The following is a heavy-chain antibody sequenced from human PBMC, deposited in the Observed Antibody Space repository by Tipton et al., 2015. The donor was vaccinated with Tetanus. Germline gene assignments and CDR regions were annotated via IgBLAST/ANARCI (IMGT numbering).Heavy chain of an antibody. J-gene: IGHJ5*02. Sequence: SLRLSCAVSGFNFSNYWMHWVRQVPGKGLMWVSRISGDGTSTSYASSVRGRFTIFRNNAKNTVHLQMSGLRAEDTAVYYCARARVVAGTGGFNPGGQGTLVTVSS. D-gene: IGHD6-19*01. CDR1: GFNFSNYW. CDR3: ARARVVAGTGGFNP. V-gene: IGHV3-74*01. CDR2: ISGDGTST.